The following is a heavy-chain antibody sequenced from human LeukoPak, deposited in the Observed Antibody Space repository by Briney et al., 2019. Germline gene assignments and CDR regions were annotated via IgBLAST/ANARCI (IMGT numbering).Heavy chain of an antibody. D-gene: IGHD3-10*01. CDR1: GFTFSSYG. J-gene: IGHJ4*02. V-gene: IGHV3-30*18. CDR2: ILYDGSNK. Sequence: GGSPRLSCAASGFTFSSYGMHWVRQAPGKGLEWVAVILYDGSNKYYADSVKGRFTISRDNSKNTLYLQMDSLRVEDTAVYYCAKDDHVYGSGSQTDYWGQGTLVTVSS. CDR3: AKDDHVYGSGSQTDY.